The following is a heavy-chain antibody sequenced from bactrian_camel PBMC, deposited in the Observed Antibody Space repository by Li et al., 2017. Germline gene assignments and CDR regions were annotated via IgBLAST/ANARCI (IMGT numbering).Heavy chain of an antibody. CDR1: EFTFSNGY. V-gene: IGHV3-2*01. CDR2: VNSDGTRP. J-gene: IGHJ4*01. Sequence: HVQLVESGGGLVQPGGSLRLSCAASEFTFSNGYMNWVRQAPGKGLEWVSSVNSDGTRPYYSDSVKGRFTISRDNAKNAVYLQMDSLKPEDTAVYYCARSYYGDYGVPINWGQGTQVTVS. D-gene: IGHD4*01. CDR3: ARSYYGDYGVPIN.